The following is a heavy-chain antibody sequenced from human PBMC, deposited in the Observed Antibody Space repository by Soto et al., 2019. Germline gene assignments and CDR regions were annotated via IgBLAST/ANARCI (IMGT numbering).Heavy chain of an antibody. D-gene: IGHD3-3*01. J-gene: IGHJ6*02. V-gene: IGHV1-18*01. CDR3: ARVSNLRFLEWLSPHYYGMDV. Sequence: VVSVKVSCKASGYTFTSYGISWVRQAPGQGLEWMGWISAYNGNTNYAQKLQGRVTMTTDTSTSTAYMELRSLRSDDTAVYYCARVSNLRFLEWLSPHYYGMDVWGQGTTVTVSS. CDR2: ISAYNGNT. CDR1: GYTFTSYG.